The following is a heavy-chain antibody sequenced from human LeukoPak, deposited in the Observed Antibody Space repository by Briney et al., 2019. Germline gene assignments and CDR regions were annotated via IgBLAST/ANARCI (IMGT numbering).Heavy chain of an antibody. CDR2: IIPILGIA. Sequence: ASVTVSCKAPVGTFSIYAIGWVRQAPGQGLEWMGRIIPILGIANYAQKFQGRVTITADKSTSTAYMELSSLRSEDTAVYYCARVIDGYNPNDAFDIWGQGTMVTVSS. CDR3: ARVIDGYNPNDAFDI. J-gene: IGHJ3*02. CDR1: VGTFSIYA. V-gene: IGHV1-69*04. D-gene: IGHD5-24*01.